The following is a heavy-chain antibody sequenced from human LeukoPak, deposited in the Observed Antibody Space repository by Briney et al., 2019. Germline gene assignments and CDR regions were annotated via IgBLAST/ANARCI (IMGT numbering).Heavy chain of an antibody. CDR3: ATGDSPHDSYYYYGMDV. CDR2: FDPEDGET. J-gene: IGHJ6*02. CDR1: GYTLPELS. Sequence: ASVKVSCKVSGYTLPELSMHWVRQAPGKGLEWMGGFDPEDGETIYAQKFQGRVTMTEDTSTDTAYMELSSLRSEDTAVYYCATGDSPHDSYYYYGMDVWGQGTTVTVSS. D-gene: IGHD1-1*01. V-gene: IGHV1-24*01.